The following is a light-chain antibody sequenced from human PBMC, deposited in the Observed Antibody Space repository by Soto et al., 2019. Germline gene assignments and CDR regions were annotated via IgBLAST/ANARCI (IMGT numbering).Light chain of an antibody. J-gene: IGKJ2*01. CDR1: QTTNTW. CDR3: QRYISYPYT. CDR2: DAS. Sequence: DIQMTQFPSTLSASVGDRVTITCRASQTTNTWLAWYQQKPGTAPKLLIYDASSLEGGVPSRFSASVSGTEFTLNISNLPPDVLATYSCQRYISYPYTFGQGTKVEIK. V-gene: IGKV1-5*01.